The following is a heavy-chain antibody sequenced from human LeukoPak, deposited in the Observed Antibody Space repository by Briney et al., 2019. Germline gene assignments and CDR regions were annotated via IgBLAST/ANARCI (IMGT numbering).Heavy chain of an antibody. CDR3: ARVCSTSCYKSPDY. D-gene: IGHD2-2*02. V-gene: IGHV1-2*02. CDR2: INPNSGGT. CDR1: GYTFTGYY. Sequence: ASVTVSCKASGYTFTGYYMHWVRQAPGQGLEWMGWINPNSGGTNYAQKFQGRVTMTRDTSISTAYMELSRLRSDDTAVYYCARVCSTSCYKSPDYWGQGTLVTVSS. J-gene: IGHJ4*02.